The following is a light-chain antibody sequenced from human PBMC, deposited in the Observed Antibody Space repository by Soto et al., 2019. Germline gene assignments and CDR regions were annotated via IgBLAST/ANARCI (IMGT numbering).Light chain of an antibody. CDR2: DAS. J-gene: IGKJ2*01. Sequence: EIVLTQSPGTLSLSPGERATLSCRASQSVSSSYLAWYHQKPGQAPRPLIYDASIRATGIPDRYSGRGSGTDFPLTSQSFEHEDFEVFYCHQCGRFPYVFDQGPNQEIK. CDR3: HQCGRFPYV. V-gene: IGKV3-20*01. CDR1: QSVSSSY.